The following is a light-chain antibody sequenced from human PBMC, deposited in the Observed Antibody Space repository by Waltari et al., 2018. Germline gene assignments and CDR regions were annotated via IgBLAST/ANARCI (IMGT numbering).Light chain of an antibody. J-gene: IGKJ5*01. CDR2: LGS. V-gene: IGKV2-28*01. CDR1: QSLLHDDAYNY. CDR3: MQVLRTPVT. Sequence: DFVMTQSPLSLPVTPGEPASISCRSSQSLLHDDAYNYLDWYVQKQGQSPQLLIYLGSNRASGVPDRFSGSGSGTEFTLKISRVEAEDVGVYYCMQVLRTPVTFGQGTRLEIK.